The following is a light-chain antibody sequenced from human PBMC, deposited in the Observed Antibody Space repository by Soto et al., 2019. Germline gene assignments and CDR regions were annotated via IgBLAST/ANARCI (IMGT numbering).Light chain of an antibody. Sequence: QSVLTQPPSASGTPGQRVTISCSGSSSNIGSNPVDWYQQLPGTAPKVLIYSNNQRPAGVPARFSGSKAGTSASLAISGLQSEDETDYYCAAWDDSLNGVVFGGGTKVTVL. CDR2: SNN. V-gene: IGLV1-44*01. J-gene: IGLJ2*01. CDR3: AAWDDSLNGVV. CDR1: SSNIGSNP.